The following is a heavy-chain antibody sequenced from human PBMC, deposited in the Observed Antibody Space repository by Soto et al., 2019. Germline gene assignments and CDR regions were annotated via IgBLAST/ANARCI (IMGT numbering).Heavy chain of an antibody. V-gene: IGHV4-59*08. CDR2: IYYSGST. Sequence: SETLSLTCTGSCGSISSYYWSWIRQPPGKGLEWIGYIYYSGSTNYNPSLKSRVTISVDTSKNQFSLKLSSVTAADTAVYYCARHRRTGIAAAGNAVSYYGMDVWGQGTTVTVS. CDR3: ARHRRTGIAAAGNAVSYYGMDV. CDR1: CGSISSYY. J-gene: IGHJ6*02. D-gene: IGHD6-13*01.